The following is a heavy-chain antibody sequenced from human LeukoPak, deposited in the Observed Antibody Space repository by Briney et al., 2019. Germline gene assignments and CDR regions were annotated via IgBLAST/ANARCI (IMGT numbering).Heavy chain of an antibody. V-gene: IGHV1-18*01. D-gene: IGHD3-10*01. Sequence: ASVEVSCKASGYTFTSYGISWVRLAPGQGREWMGWISAYNGNTNYAQKLQGRVTMTTDTSTSTAYMELRSLRSDDTAVYYCARADYYGSGSHLVWGQGTLVTVSS. CDR1: GYTFTSYG. J-gene: IGHJ4*02. CDR2: ISAYNGNT. CDR3: ARADYYGSGSHLV.